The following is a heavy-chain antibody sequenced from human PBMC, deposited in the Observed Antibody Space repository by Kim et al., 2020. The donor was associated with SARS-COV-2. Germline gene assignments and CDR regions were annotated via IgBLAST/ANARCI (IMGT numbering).Heavy chain of an antibody. CDR3: AQDYDFWSGSYYGLDV. D-gene: IGHD3-3*01. CDR1: GFTFSTYA. CDR2: ISASGIST. J-gene: IGHJ6*02. V-gene: IGHV3-23*01. Sequence: GGSLRLSCAASGFTFSTYAMTWVRQAPGKGLEWVSTISASGISTYYADSVKGRFTISRDNSKNTLYLQMTSLRAEDTAVYYCAQDYDFWSGSYYGLDVWGQGTTVTVSS.